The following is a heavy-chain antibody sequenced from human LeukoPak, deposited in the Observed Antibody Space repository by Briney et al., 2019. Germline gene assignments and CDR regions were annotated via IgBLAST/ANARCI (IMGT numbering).Heavy chain of an antibody. CDR3: VKQWLRNAFDL. Sequence: SQTLSLXCSVSGASISSGDYYWSWIRQPPGKGLEWIGYIYDGGNTYYNPSLKSRVTISVDTSKNQFSLRLRSVTAADTAVYYCVKQWLRNAFDLWGQGTMVTVSS. CDR2: IYDGGNT. CDR1: GASISSGDYY. J-gene: IGHJ3*01. D-gene: IGHD3-22*01. V-gene: IGHV4-30-4*01.